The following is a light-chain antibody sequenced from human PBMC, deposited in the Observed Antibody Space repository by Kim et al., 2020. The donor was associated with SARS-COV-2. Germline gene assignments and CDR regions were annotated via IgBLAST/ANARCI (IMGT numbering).Light chain of an antibody. V-gene: IGKV3-15*01. Sequence: SVSPGERATLSCRASQSVNSNLAWYQQRPGQAPRLLIYGASTRATGVPARFSGSGSGTEFTLTISSLQSEDFAVYYCQQYDNWPGTFGQGTKLEI. J-gene: IGKJ2*01. CDR2: GAS. CDR3: QQYDNWPGT. CDR1: QSVNSN.